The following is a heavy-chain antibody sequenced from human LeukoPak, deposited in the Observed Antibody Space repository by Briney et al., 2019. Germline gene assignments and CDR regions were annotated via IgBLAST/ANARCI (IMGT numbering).Heavy chain of an antibody. CDR2: IYYSGST. V-gene: IGHV4-59*01. CDR1: GGSISSYY. J-gene: IGHJ4*02. D-gene: IGHD3-10*01. Sequence: SETLSLTCTVSGGSISSYYWSWIRQPPGKGLEWIGYIYYSGSTNYNPSLKSRVTISVDTSKNQFSLKLSSVTAADTAVYYCARSDPGYYYGSGSPPPFDYWGQGTLVTVSS. CDR3: ARSDPGYYYGSGSPPPFDY.